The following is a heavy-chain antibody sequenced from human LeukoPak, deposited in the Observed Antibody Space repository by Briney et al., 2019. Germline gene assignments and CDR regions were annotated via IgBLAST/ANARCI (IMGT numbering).Heavy chain of an antibody. CDR1: GFTFSGYW. V-gene: IGHV3-74*01. Sequence: GGSLRLSCAASGFTFSGYWMLWVRQAPGKGLVWVSRISNDGTTTNYADSVKGRFTISRDNAKNTLYLQMNSLRAEDTAVYYCARDYYGSGSYWGQGALVTVSS. CDR2: ISNDGTTT. D-gene: IGHD3-10*01. J-gene: IGHJ4*02. CDR3: ARDYYGSGSY.